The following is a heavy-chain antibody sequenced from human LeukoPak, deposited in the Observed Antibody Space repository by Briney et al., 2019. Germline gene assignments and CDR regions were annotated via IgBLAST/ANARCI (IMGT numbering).Heavy chain of an antibody. CDR2: ISSSSSYI. D-gene: IGHD3-16*02. CDR3: ARDLSLFPFDY. CDR1: GFTFSSYS. V-gene: IGHV3-21*01. Sequence: GGSLRLSCAASGFTFSSYSMNWVRQAPGKGLEWVSSISSSSSYIYYADSVKGRFAISRDNVKNSLYLQMNSLRAEDTAVYYCARDLSLFPFDYWGQGTLVTVSS. J-gene: IGHJ4*02.